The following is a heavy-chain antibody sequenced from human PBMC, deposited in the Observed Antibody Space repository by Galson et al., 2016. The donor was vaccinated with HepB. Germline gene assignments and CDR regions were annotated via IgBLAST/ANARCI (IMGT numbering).Heavy chain of an antibody. Sequence: SLRLSCAASGFTFSIHDMHGVRQAPGKGLEWVSAIETAGDTYYPDSVKGRFTISRENAKNSLYLQMNSLRAGDTAVYYCARGKSLLTMPWNYGLDVWGKGTTVSVSS. D-gene: IGHD4/OR15-4a*01. CDR2: IETAGDT. V-gene: IGHV3-13*01. CDR1: GFTFSIHD. J-gene: IGHJ6*04. CDR3: ARGKSLLTMPWNYGLDV.